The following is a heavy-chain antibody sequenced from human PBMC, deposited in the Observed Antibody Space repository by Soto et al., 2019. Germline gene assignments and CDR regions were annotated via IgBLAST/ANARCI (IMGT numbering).Heavy chain of an antibody. CDR3: ASRILSMVRGATFDY. J-gene: IGHJ4*02. CDR1: GYTFTSYA. V-gene: IGHV1-3*01. Sequence: QVQLVQSGAEVKKPGASVKVSCKASGYTFTSYAMHWVRQAPGQRLEWMGWINAGNGNTKYSQKFQGRVTITRDTSASTAYMELSSLRSEDTAVYYCASRILSMVRGATFDYWGQGTLVTVSS. CDR2: INAGNGNT. D-gene: IGHD3-10*01.